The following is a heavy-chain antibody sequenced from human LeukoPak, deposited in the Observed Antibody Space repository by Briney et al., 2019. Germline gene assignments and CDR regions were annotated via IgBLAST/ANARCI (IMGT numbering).Heavy chain of an antibody. CDR1: GFTFSSYW. J-gene: IGHJ4*02. D-gene: IGHD6-6*01. Sequence: GGSLRLSCAASGFTFSSYWMSWVRQAPGKGLEWVANIKQDGSEKYYVDSVKGRFTISRDNAKNSVYLQMNSLRAEDTAIYNCARIGYSSSSLDLWGRGTLVTVSS. V-gene: IGHV3-7*03. CDR2: IKQDGSEK. CDR3: ARIGYSSSSLDL.